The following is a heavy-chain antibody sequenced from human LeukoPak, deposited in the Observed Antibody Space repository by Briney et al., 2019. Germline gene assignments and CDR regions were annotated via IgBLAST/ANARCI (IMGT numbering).Heavy chain of an antibody. J-gene: IGHJ4*02. V-gene: IGHV4-39*01. CDR2: IYYSGST. CDR1: GGSISSSSYS. Sequence: SETLSLNCTVSGGSISSSSYSWGWIRQPPRKGLGWIGSIYYSGSTYYNPSVKSRVTISVDTSKNQFSLKLNSVTAADTAVYYCARRCHDSSSYYYYFDYWGQGTLVTVSS. CDR3: ARRCHDSSSYYYYFDY. D-gene: IGHD3-22*01.